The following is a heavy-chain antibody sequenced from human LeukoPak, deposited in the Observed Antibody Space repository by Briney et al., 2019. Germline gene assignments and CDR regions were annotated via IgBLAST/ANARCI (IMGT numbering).Heavy chain of an antibody. D-gene: IGHD1-26*01. CDR2: ISGSSTYT. CDR3: AKDSGAIALREIFDY. V-gene: IGHV3-11*05. Sequence: GGSLRLSCAASGFTFSDYYMTWIRQAPGKGLAWVSYISGSSTYTNYADSVRGRFSISRDNAKNSLYLQIKSLRVEDTALYYCAKDSGAIALREIFDYWGQGTLVTVSS. CDR1: GFTFSDYY. J-gene: IGHJ4*02.